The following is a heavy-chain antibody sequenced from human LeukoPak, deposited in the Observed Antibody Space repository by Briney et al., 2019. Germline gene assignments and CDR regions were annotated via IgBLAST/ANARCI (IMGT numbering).Heavy chain of an antibody. Sequence: GGSLRLSCTASGFTFRTYGMVWVRQAPGKGLEWVAVIWYDGSNENYADSVKGRFTISRDNSKSMLFLQMNSLRAEDTAVYYCARNAYNYGGFDYWGLGTLVTVSS. CDR1: GFTFRTYG. V-gene: IGHV3-33*01. CDR3: ARNAYNYGGFDY. D-gene: IGHD5-24*01. J-gene: IGHJ4*02. CDR2: IWYDGSNE.